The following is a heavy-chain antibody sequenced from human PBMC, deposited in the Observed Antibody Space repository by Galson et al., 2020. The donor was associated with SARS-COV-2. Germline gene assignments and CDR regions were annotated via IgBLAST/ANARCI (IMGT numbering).Heavy chain of an antibody. D-gene: IGHD3-10*01. V-gene: IGHV2-70*01. J-gene: IGHJ6*02. CDR2: IDGDDDK. Sequence: SGPTLVKPTQTLTLTCTFSGFSLATSGMYVSWIRQPPGKALEWLAVIDGDDDKDYTTSLKTRLTISKGTSETQVVLTMTNMDPVDTGTYYCARMRTSQSGRGGFRYDGLDVWGQGTTVIVSS. CDR3: ARMRTSQSGRGGFRYDGLDV. CDR1: GFSLATSGMY.